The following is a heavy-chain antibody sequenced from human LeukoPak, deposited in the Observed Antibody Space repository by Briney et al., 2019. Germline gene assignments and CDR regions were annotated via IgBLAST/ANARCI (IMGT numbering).Heavy chain of an antibody. V-gene: IGHV3-21*01. J-gene: IGHJ4*02. D-gene: IGHD4-17*01. CDR1: GFTFSSYS. CDR3: AVNLYGDYFGC. Sequence: GGSLRLSCAASGFTFSSYSMNWVRQAPGKGLEWVSSVSRSSSYIYYADSVKGRFTISRDNAKNSLYLQMNSLRAEDTAVYYCAVNLYGDYFGCWGQGTLVTVSS. CDR2: VSRSSSYI.